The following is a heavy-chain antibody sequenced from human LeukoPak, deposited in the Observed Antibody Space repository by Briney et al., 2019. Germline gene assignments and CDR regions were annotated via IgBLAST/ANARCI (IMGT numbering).Heavy chain of an antibody. Sequence: PSETLSLTCTVSGGSIGSSSYYWGWIRQPPGKGLEWIGEINHSGSTNYNPSLKSRVTISVDTSKNQFSLKLSSVTAADTAVYYCARGRTYYDFWSGYYGFDYWGQGTLVTVSS. V-gene: IGHV4-39*07. CDR3: ARGRTYYDFWSGYYGFDY. CDR2: INHSGST. CDR1: GGSIGSSSYY. J-gene: IGHJ4*02. D-gene: IGHD3-3*01.